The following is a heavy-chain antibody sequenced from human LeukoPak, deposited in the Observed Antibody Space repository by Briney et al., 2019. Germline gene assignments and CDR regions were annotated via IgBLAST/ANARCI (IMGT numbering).Heavy chain of an antibody. CDR3: ARGLYTCASFDDFYYYYMDV. D-gene: IGHD3-16*01. V-gene: IGHV1-46*01. Sequence: ASVKVSCKASGYTFTSYYMHWVRQAPGQGLEWMGIINPSGGSTSYAQKFQGRVTFTADESTSTAYMELSSLRSEDTAVYYCARGLYTCASFDDFYYYYMDVWGKGTTVTISS. CDR2: INPSGGST. CDR1: GYTFTSYY. J-gene: IGHJ6*03.